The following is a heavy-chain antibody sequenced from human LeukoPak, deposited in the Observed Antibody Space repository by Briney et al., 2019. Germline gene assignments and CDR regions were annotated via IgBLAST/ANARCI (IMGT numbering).Heavy chain of an antibody. J-gene: IGHJ4*02. Sequence: GGSLRLFCAASGFTFSSFDMSWVRQAPGKGLEWVSSISGSGESTYYADYVKGRFTVSRDNSKNTVNLQLNSLRAEDTAVYYCAKDAIGQYRPYYFDCWGQGTLVTVSS. CDR1: GFTFSSFD. CDR3: AKDAIGQYRPYYFDC. CDR2: ISGSGEST. V-gene: IGHV3-23*01. D-gene: IGHD3-16*02.